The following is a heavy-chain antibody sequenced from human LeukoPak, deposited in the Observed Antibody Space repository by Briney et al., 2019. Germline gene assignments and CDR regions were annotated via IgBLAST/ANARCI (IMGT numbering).Heavy chain of an antibody. J-gene: IGHJ6*03. CDR1: GYTFTSYG. CDR2: ISAYNGNT. D-gene: IGHD6-13*01. CDR3: ARSPPPIAAAGTSTYYYYMDV. Sequence: ASVKVSCKASGYTFTSYGISWVRQAPGQGLEWMGWISAYNGNTNYAQKLQGRVTMTTDTSTSTAYMELRSLRSDDTAVYYCARSPPPIAAAGTSTYYYYMDVWGKGTTVTISS. V-gene: IGHV1-18*01.